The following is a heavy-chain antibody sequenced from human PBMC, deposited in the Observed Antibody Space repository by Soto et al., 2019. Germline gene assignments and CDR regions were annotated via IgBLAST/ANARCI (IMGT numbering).Heavy chain of an antibody. D-gene: IGHD3-16*01. CDR3: ARAPPGPAPRWGV. J-gene: IGHJ6*02. CDR1: GGSIISYY. CDR2: IYPTGKT. V-gene: IGHV4-4*08. Sequence: SETLSLTCTVSGGSIISYYWSWIRQTPGKGLEWIGYIYPTGKTYYNPSLKNRATLSIDTSQNQFSLQLTSVTAADTAVYYCARAPPGPAPRWGVWGHGTTVTVSS.